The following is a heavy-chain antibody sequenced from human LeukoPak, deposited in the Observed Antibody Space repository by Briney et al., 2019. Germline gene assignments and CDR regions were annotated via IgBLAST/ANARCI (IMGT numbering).Heavy chain of an antibody. CDR1: GGSFSGYY. Sequence: SETLSLTCAVYGGSFSGYYWSWIRQPPGKGLEWIGEINHSGSTNYNPSLKSRVTISADTSKNQFSLKLSSVTAADTAVYYCAREGYYYGSGPSYYFDYWGQGTLVTVSS. CDR3: AREGYYYGSGPSYYFDY. V-gene: IGHV4-34*01. CDR2: INHSGST. D-gene: IGHD3-10*01. J-gene: IGHJ4*02.